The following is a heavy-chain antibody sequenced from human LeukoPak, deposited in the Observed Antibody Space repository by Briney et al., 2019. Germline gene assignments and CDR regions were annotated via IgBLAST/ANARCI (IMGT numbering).Heavy chain of an antibody. D-gene: IGHD2-15*01. CDR1: GFTFNYYA. J-gene: IGHJ4*02. CDR3: TRIIAGRTFDS. Sequence: GGSLRLSCAASGFTFNYYAMSWVRQAPGKGLECVGFIRSQASGGTTEYAPSVKGRFTISRDNSKRIVYLQRNSVWTEDTAVYYCTRIIAGRTFDSWGQGTLVTVST. CDR2: IRSQASGGTT. V-gene: IGHV3-49*04.